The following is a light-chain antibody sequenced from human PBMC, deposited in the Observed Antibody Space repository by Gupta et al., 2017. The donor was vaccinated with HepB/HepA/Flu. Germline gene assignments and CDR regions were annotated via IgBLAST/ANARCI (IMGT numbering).Light chain of an antibody. CDR3: QKEHSAPRT. Sequence: DIQMTPSPSSLSASVGDRVTITCRTSQGISNFLAWYQQKPGKLPKLLIYAASTVQSGVPSRFSGSGSGTDFTLTISSLQPEDVATYYCQKEHSAPRTFGQGTKVEIK. CDR1: QGISNF. CDR2: AAS. J-gene: IGKJ1*01. V-gene: IGKV1-27*01.